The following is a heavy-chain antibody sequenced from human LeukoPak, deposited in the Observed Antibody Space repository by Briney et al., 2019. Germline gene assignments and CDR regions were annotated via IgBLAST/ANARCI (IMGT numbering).Heavy chain of an antibody. CDR2: VSHAGAT. V-gene: IGHV4-59*01. J-gene: IGHJ3*01. CDR3: ARDRRGSYYTFDL. CDR1: GASINGYF. Sequence: PSETLSLTCSVSGASINGYFWNWVRQTPEKGLEWIGYVSHAGATTNNPSLKSRVSITIDTSKSQISPSMTSVTAADSALYYCARDRRGSYYTFDLWGPGTIVSVS. D-gene: IGHD1-26*01.